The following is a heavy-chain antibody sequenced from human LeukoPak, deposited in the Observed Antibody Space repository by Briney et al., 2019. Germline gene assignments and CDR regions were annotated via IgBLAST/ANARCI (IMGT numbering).Heavy chain of an antibody. CDR1: GFTFSSYA. V-gene: IGHV3-23*01. CDR3: AKAHIGATIDLDP. Sequence: QPGGSLRLSCAASGFTFSSYAMSWVPQAPGKGREWVSAIRGRGGSTYYADSAKGRFPISRDNPKNTLYLQMNSLRAEDTAVYYCAKAHIGATIDLDPWGQGTLVTVSS. J-gene: IGHJ5*02. D-gene: IGHD5-12*01. CDR2: IRGRGGST.